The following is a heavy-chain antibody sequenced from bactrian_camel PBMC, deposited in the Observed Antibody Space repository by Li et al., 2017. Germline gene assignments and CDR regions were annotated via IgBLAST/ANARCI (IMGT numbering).Heavy chain of an antibody. V-gene: IGHV3S6*01. Sequence: HVQLVESGGGLVQPGGSLRLSCAASGYTYSSYCMGWFRQAPGKEREGVARIDTDGRTRYADSVKGRFTISQDNAKNTLYLVMNSLKPEDTAMYYCAEKAGGSSGVTRVAMMSSRWYNYWGQGTQVTVS. J-gene: IGHJ4*01. CDR2: IDTDGRTR. CDR3: AEKAGGSSGVTRVAMMSSRWYNY. CDR1: GYTYSSYC. D-gene: IGHD4*01.